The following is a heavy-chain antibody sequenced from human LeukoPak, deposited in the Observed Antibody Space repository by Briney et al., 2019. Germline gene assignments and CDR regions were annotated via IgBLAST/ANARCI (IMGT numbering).Heavy chain of an antibody. CDR2: IYYSGST. J-gene: IGHJ6*02. CDR1: GGSIGSYY. CDR3: ARAHRGQGYYYGMDV. D-gene: IGHD1-14*01. Sequence: ASETLSLTCTVSGGSIGSYYWSWIRQPPGKGLEWIGYIYYSGSTNYNPSLKSRVTISVDTSKNQFSMKLSSVTAADTAVYYCARAHRGQGYYYGMDVWGQGTTVTVSS. V-gene: IGHV4-59*01.